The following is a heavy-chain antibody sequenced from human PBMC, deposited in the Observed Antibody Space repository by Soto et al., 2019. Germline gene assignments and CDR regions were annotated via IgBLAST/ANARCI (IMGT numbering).Heavy chain of an antibody. CDR1: GGTFSSYA. CDR2: IIPIFGTA. J-gene: IGHJ4*02. Sequence: ASVKVSCKASGGTFSSYAISWVRQAPGQGLEWMEGIIPIFGTANYAQKFQGRVTITADESTSTAYMELSSLRSEDTAVYYCARGRIDHYYGSGSVLFDYWGQGTLVTVSS. V-gene: IGHV1-69*13. D-gene: IGHD3-10*01. CDR3: ARGRIDHYYGSGSVLFDY.